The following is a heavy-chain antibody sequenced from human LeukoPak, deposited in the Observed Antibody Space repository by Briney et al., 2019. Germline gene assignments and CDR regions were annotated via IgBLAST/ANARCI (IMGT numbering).Heavy chain of an antibody. CDR3: ARAVHYAFYI. V-gene: IGHV3-48*02. J-gene: IGHJ3*02. Sequence: PGGSLRLSGAASGFTFSSYTMNWVRQAPGKGLEWVSYITGNSNTISYADSVKGRFTFSRDNAKNSLYLQMNSLRDEDTAVYFCARAVHYAFYIWGQGTMVTVSS. D-gene: IGHD1-1*01. CDR1: GFTFSSYT. CDR2: ITGNSNTI.